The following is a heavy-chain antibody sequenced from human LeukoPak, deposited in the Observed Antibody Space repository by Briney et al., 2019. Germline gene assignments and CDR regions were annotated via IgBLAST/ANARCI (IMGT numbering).Heavy chain of an antibody. CDR2: ISSSSSYI. CDR3: ARDRIAACMDV. V-gene: IGHV3-21*01. CDR1: GFTFSSYS. Sequence: GGSLRLSCAASGFTFSSYSMNWVRQAPGKGLEWVSSISSSSSYIYYADPVKGRFTISRDNAKNSLYLQMNSLRAEDTAVYYCARDRIAACMDVWGQGTTVTVSS. J-gene: IGHJ6*02. D-gene: IGHD6-25*01.